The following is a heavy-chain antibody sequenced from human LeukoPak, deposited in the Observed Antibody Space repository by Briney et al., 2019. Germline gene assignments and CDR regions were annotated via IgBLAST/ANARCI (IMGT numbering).Heavy chain of an antibody. CDR1: GYTFTGYY. CDR2: INPNSGGA. J-gene: IGHJ5*02. D-gene: IGHD3-10*01. CDR3: ARDGSGSYYFFWFDP. V-gene: IGHV1-2*02. Sequence: ASVKVSCKASGYTFTGYYMHWVRQAPGQGLEWMGWINPNSGGANYAQKFQGRVTMTRDTSISTAYMELSRLRSDDTAVYYCARDGSGSYYFFWFDPWGQGTLVTVSS.